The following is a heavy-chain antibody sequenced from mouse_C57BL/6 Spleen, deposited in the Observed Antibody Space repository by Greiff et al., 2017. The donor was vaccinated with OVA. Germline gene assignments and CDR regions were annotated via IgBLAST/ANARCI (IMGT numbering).Heavy chain of an antibody. V-gene: IGHV1-18*01. CDR1: GYTFTDYN. CDR2: INPNNGGT. CDR3: ARSRLYDYDGGYFDV. J-gene: IGHJ1*03. Sequence: DVQLQESGPELVKPGASVKIPCKASGYTFTDYNMDWVKQSHGKSLEWIGDINPNNGGTIYNQKFKGKATLTVDKSSSTAYMELRSLTSEDTAVYYCARSRLYDYDGGYFDVWGTGTTVTVSS. D-gene: IGHD2-4*01.